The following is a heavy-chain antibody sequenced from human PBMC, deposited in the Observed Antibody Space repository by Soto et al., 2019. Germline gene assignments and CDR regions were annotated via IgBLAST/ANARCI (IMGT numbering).Heavy chain of an antibody. V-gene: IGHV1-46*01. Sequence: QVHLVQSGAEVKRPGVSVKVSCKASGYTFSNYYMHWVRQVPGHGLEWMGIINPSGGGTTYAQRFRGRLTVTRDTSTSTVYMELSRLRSDDTAIHFCARAPQYGSAGYYYNFWGQGTLVTVSS. D-gene: IGHD3-10*01. J-gene: IGHJ4*02. CDR3: ARAPQYGSAGYYYNF. CDR2: INPSGGGT. CDR1: GYTFSNYY.